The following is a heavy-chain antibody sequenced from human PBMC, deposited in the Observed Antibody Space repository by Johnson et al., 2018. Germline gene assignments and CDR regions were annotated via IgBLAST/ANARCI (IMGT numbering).Heavy chain of an antibody. CDR1: GFIFNSHG. CDR3: VKGSGGTTIIGIYGMGV. D-gene: IGHD1-1*01. V-gene: IGHV3-30*18. J-gene: IGHJ6*02. CDR2: ISHDGNNK. Sequence: QVELGQAGGGMVEPGKSLRLCCAASGFIFNSHGMHWVRQTPGKGLEWVALISHDGNNKYYADSVKGRFTISRDNSQNTPYLQMNSLVVGDRAISYCVKGSGGTTIIGIYGMGVWGQGTTVTVSS.